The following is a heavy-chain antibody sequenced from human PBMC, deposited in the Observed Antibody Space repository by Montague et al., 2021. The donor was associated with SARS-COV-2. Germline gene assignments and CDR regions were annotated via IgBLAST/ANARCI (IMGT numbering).Heavy chain of an antibody. J-gene: IGHJ4*02. V-gene: IGHV4-59*01. CDR3: ARDLGDRDGGFDY. CDR2: IYNSGTT. CDR1: NVSINNYS. Sequence: SETLSPTCTVSNVSINNYSRGWIRQAPGKGLEWIGHIYNSGTTDYNPSLRSRATISMDTSKKQVSLKMISVTAADTAVYYCARDLGDRDGGFDYWGQGTLVTVSS. D-gene: IGHD3-16*01.